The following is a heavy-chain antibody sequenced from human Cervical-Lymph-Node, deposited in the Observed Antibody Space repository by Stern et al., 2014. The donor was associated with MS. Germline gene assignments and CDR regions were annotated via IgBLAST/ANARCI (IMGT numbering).Heavy chain of an antibody. Sequence: EVQLVESGEGLVKPGESLRLSCDASGFTFSHYSINWVRQAPGQGLEWISSISNYSTHAYDADSVEGRFTISRDSAKDTVSLHMVSLLAEDTAVYYCARARVGDYARSPHLDSWGQGTLVTVSS. CDR1: GFTFSHYS. V-gene: IGHV3-21*01. CDR3: ARARVGDYARSPHLDS. J-gene: IGHJ4*02. CDR2: ISNYSTHA. D-gene: IGHD4-17*01.